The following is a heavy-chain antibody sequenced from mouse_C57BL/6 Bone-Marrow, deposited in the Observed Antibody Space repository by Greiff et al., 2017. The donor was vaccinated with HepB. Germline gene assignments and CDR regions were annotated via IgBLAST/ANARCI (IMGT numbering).Heavy chain of an antibody. J-gene: IGHJ2*01. CDR2: INSDGGST. V-gene: IGHV5-2*01. D-gene: IGHD3-2*02. CDR1: EYAFPSHD. CDR3: ARHPFQTAQAD. Sequence: EVQGVESGGGLVQPGESLKLSCESTEYAFPSHDMSWVRKTPEKRLELVAAINSDGGSTYYPDTMERRSIISKDNTKKTLYLQMSSLRSEDTALYYCARHPFQTAQADWGQGTTLTVSS.